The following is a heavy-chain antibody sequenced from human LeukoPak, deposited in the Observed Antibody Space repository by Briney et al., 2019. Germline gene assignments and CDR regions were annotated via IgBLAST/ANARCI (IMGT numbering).Heavy chain of an antibody. V-gene: IGHV3-23*01. Sequence: PGGSLRLSCAASGFTFRSYDINWVRQAPGKGLEWVSSITGNGASTNFADSVRGRFTISRDNSKNTAYLQMNSLRAEDTAVYYCAGSGSRVYWGQGTLVTVSS. J-gene: IGHJ4*02. CDR1: GFTFRSYD. D-gene: IGHD1-26*01. CDR3: AGSGSRVY. CDR2: ITGNGAST.